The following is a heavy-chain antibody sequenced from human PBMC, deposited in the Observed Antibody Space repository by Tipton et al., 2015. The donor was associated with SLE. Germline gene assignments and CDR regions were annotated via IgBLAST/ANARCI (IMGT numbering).Heavy chain of an antibody. V-gene: IGHV4-59*08. CDR1: GGSIGTYY. CDR3: ARTRVGATVDY. CDR2: IYYSGST. D-gene: IGHD1-26*01. Sequence: TLSLTCTVSGGSIGTYYWSWIRQPPGKGLEWIGDIYYSGSTNYNPSLTSRVTMSVDTSKNQFSLKLSSVTAADTAVYYCARTRVGATVDYWGQGTLVTVSS. J-gene: IGHJ4*02.